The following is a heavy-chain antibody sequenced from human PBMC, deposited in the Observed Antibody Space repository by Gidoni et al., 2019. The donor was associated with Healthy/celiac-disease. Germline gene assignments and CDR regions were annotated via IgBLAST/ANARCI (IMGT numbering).Heavy chain of an antibody. CDR2: ISSSGSTI. CDR1: GFPFSRYE. D-gene: IGHD2-8*01. J-gene: IGHJ6*02. V-gene: IGHV3-48*03. CDR3: RVRLTPPPYYYGMDV. Sequence: ELQLVESGGGLVQPGGSLRLSCAAPGFPFSRYEINWVRQAPGKGLEGVSYISSSGSTIDYADSVKGRVTISRDNAKNSLYLQMNSLRAEDTAVYYCRVRLTPPPYYYGMDVWGQGTTVTVSS.